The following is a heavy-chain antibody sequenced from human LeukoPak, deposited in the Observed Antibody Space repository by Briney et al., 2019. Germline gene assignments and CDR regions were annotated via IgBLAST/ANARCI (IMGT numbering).Heavy chain of an antibody. CDR1: GFSFSSYY. CDR3: ARLTTAYSAYDYIDR. Sequence: GGSLRLSCTTSGFSFSSYYLSWIRQAPGKGLEWISYISTTGETRMYLDSVKGRFTISRDNTKNSLYLQMNNLRGDDSALYYCARLTTAYSAYDYIDRWGQGTQVTVSS. D-gene: IGHD5-12*01. J-gene: IGHJ4*02. V-gene: IGHV3-11*01. CDR2: ISTTGETR.